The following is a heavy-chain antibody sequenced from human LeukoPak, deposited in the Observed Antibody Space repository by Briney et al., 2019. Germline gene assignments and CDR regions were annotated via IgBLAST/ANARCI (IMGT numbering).Heavy chain of an antibody. CDR2: IQYDDSVE. CDR1: GFNPRHYW. CDR3: ARSRTGSLPNFDY. J-gene: IGHJ4*02. V-gene: IGHV3-30*02. D-gene: IGHD1-1*01. Sequence: PGGSLRLSCETSGFNPRHYWMSWVRQAPGKGLEWVTFIQYDDSVEFYADSVKGRFTISRDNSKNTLYLQMNSLRAEDTAVYYCARSRTGSLPNFDYWGQGTLVTVSS.